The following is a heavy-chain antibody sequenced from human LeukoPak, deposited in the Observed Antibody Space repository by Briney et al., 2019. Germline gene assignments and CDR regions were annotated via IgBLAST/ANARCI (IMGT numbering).Heavy chain of an antibody. CDR1: GGSFSGYY. D-gene: IGHD2-15*01. CDR3: AGTLIHVAATPVQGGSWYFDL. J-gene: IGHJ2*01. Sequence: SETLSLTCAVSGGSFSGYYWSWIRQPPGKGLEWIGEINHSGSTNYNPSPMSRVTISGDTSESQFSLKLSSGTAADTAVYYWAGTLIHVAATPVQGGSWYFDLWGRGTLVTVSS. V-gene: IGHV4-34*01. CDR2: INHSGST.